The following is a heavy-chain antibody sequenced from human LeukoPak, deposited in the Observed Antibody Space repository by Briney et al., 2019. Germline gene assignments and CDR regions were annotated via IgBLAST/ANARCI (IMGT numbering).Heavy chain of an antibody. Sequence: GGSLRLSCAASGFTFRSYGMQWVRRAPGKGLEWVAIIWYDGSKKYYADSVKGRFTISRDNAKNSLYLQMNTLRPEDMAVYYCANGGTAGTRDDTFDIWGQGTMVTVSS. CDR2: IWYDGSKK. D-gene: IGHD6-13*01. V-gene: IGHV3-33*03. CDR3: ANGGTAGTRDDTFDI. J-gene: IGHJ3*02. CDR1: GFTFRSYG.